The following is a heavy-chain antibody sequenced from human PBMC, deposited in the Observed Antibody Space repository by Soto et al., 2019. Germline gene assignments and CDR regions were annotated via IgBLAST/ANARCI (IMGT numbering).Heavy chain of an antibody. CDR1: GFTFSSYG. CDR2: IWYDGSNK. V-gene: IGHV3-33*01. CDR3: ASLESGNSQEDAFDI. Sequence: GGSLRLSCAASGFTFSSYGMHWVRQAPGKGLEWVAVIWYDGSNKYYADSVKGRFTISRDNSKNTLYLQMNSLGAEDTAVYYCASLESGNSQEDAFDIWGQGTMVTVSS. D-gene: IGHD3-3*01. J-gene: IGHJ3*02.